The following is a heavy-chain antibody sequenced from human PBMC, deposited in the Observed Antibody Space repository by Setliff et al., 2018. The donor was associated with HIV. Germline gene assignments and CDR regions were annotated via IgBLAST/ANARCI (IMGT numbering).Heavy chain of an antibody. J-gene: IGHJ5*02. V-gene: IGHV4-34*01. CDR1: GTSFSDYY. CDR2: VNHSGTT. Sequence: PSETLSLTCAVYGTSFSDYYWTWIRQPPGKGLEWIGEVNHSGTTNYNTSLKSRVTISGDTAKNTLDLQMSSLEAEDTAVYYCVREERAADSGSYYSSRWFDRWGQGTLVTVSS. D-gene: IGHD1-26*01. CDR3: VREERAADSGSYYSSRWFDR.